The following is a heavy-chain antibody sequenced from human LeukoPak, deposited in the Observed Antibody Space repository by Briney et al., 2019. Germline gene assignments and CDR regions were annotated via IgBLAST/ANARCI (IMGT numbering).Heavy chain of an antibody. V-gene: IGHV3-21*04. Sequence: GGSLRLSCAASGFTFSSYSMNWVRQAPGKGLEWVSSISSSSSYIYYADSVKGRFTISRDNAKNSLYLQMNSLRAEDTAVYYCAKASAAGTLQYYFDYWGQGTLVTVSS. D-gene: IGHD6-13*01. CDR2: ISSSSSYI. CDR1: GFTFSSYS. J-gene: IGHJ4*02. CDR3: AKASAAGTLQYYFDY.